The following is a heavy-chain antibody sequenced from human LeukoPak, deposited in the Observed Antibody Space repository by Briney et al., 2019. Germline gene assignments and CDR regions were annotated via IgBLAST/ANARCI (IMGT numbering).Heavy chain of an antibody. J-gene: IGHJ4*02. V-gene: IGHV3-48*01. CDR1: GFTFSSYS. CDR2: ISGSSSTI. D-gene: IGHD5-18*01. CDR3: ARVSQNSYGIDY. Sequence: GGSLRLSCAASGFTFSSYSMNWVRQAPGKGLEWVSYISGSSSTIYYADSVKGRFTISRDNSKNTLYLQMNSLRAEDTAVYYCARVSQNSYGIDYWGQGTLVTVSS.